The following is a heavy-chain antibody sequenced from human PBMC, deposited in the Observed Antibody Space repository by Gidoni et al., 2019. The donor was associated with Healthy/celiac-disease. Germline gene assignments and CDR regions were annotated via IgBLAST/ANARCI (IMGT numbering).Heavy chain of an antibody. V-gene: IGHV3-13*05. J-gene: IGHJ6*02. CDR2: IGTAGDP. CDR1: GFTFSSYD. Sequence: EGEQVSPGGGLVQPGGALRLVGAASGFTFSSYDVHWVRQATGKGLVWVAAIGTAGDPYYPGSVKSRFTISRENAKNSLYLQMNSLRAGDTAVYYCARGSHYKDGMDVWGQGTTVTVSS. D-gene: IGHD4-4*01. CDR3: ARGSHYKDGMDV.